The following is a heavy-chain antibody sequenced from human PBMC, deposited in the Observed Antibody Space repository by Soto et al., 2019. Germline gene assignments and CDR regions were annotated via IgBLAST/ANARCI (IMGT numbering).Heavy chain of an antibody. V-gene: IGHV4-34*01. CDR2: INHSGST. CDR1: GGSFSGYY. D-gene: IGHD2-21*02. J-gene: IGHJ4*02. Sequence: SETLSLTCAVYGGSFSGYYWSWIRQPPGKGLEWIGEINHSGSTNYNPSLKSRVTISVDTSKNQFSLKLSSVTAADTAVYYCAREAVTEDFDYWGQGTLVTVSS. CDR3: AREAVTEDFDY.